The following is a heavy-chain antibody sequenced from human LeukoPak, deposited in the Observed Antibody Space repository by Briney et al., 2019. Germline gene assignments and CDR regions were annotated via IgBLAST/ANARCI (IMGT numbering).Heavy chain of an antibody. V-gene: IGHV1-8*01. CDR1: GFTFTRYD. D-gene: IGHD1-14*01. CDR3: VRDAEGAGISVNFWFDP. CDR2: MNPNNGNT. J-gene: IGHJ5*02. Sequence: EASVKASCKASGFTFTRYDINWVRQASGQGLEWMGWMNPNNGNTGYAQKFQGRVTMTRDTYTSTAYMELRGLRPEDTAVYYCVRDAEGAGISVNFWFDPWGQGTLVTVSS.